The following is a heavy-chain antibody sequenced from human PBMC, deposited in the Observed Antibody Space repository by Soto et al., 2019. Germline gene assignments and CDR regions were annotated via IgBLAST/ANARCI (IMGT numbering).Heavy chain of an antibody. CDR2: IIPIFGTA. J-gene: IGHJ4*02. CDR1: GGTFSSYA. Sequence: QVQLVQSGAEVKKPGASVKVSCKASGGTFSSYAISWVRQAPGQGLEWMGGIIPIFGTANYAQKFQGRVTITADESTSTAYMELSSLRSEDTAVYYCASRPDPYGGNAHFDYWGQGTLVTVSS. D-gene: IGHD4-17*01. V-gene: IGHV1-69*01. CDR3: ASRPDPYGGNAHFDY.